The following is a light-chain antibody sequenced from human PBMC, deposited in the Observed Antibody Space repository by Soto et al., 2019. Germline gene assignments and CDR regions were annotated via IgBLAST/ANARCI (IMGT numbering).Light chain of an antibody. CDR1: QSISSW. V-gene: IGKV1-5*01. J-gene: IGKJ1*01. CDR2: DAS. Sequence: DIQMTQSPSTLSASVGDRVTITCRASQSISSWLAWYQQKPGKAPKLLIYDASSLESGVPSRFSGSGSGTEFTLTISSLQPDDFATYYCQQYKSYPWKFGQGTKVEIK. CDR3: QQYKSYPWK.